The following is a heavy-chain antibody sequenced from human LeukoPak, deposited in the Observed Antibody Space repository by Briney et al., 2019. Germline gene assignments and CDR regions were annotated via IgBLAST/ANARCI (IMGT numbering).Heavy chain of an antibody. Sequence: GGSLRLSCAASGFTFDDYAMHWVRQAPGKGLEWVSSISSSSSYIYYADSVKGRFTISRDNAKNSLYLQMNSLRAEDTAVYYCARVNQGNIAARPIYYYMDVWGKGTTVTVSS. CDR3: ARVNQGNIAARPIYYYMDV. J-gene: IGHJ6*03. D-gene: IGHD6-6*01. V-gene: IGHV3-21*01. CDR2: ISSSSSYI. CDR1: GFTFDDYA.